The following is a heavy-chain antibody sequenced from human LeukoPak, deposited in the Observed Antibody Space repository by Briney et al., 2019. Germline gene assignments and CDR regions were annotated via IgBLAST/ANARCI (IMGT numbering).Heavy chain of an antibody. Sequence: SHTLTVTCAVSGDSFSSNTPAWNWLRQSPSRGLEWLGRTYYRSKWYNDYAVSVRSRITINPDTAKNQFSLQLNSVTPEDTAVYYCARQQRGAFDYWGQGTLVTVSS. J-gene: IGHJ4*02. CDR1: GDSFSSNTPA. CDR3: ARQQRGAFDY. CDR2: TYYRSKWYN. V-gene: IGHV6-1*01. D-gene: IGHD6-13*01.